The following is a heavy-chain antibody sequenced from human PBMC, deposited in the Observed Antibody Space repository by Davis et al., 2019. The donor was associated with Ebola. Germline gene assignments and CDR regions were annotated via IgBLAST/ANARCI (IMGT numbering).Heavy chain of an antibody. CDR3: ARHTDIVVVPAAIRYGMDV. CDR2: IYPGDSDT. V-gene: IGHV5-51*01. J-gene: IGHJ6*02. Sequence: PGGSLRLSCKGSGYSFTSYWIGWVRQLPGKGLEWMGIIYPGDSDTRYSPSFQGQVTISADKSISTAYLQWSSLKASDTAMYYCARHTDIVVVPAAIRYGMDVWGQGTTVTVSS. D-gene: IGHD2-2*01. CDR1: GYSFTSYW.